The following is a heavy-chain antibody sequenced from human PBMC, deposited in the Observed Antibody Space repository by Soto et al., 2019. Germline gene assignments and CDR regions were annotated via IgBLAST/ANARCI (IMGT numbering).Heavy chain of an antibody. CDR3: AREKQWLFPDPYYYYYGMDV. J-gene: IGHJ6*02. Sequence: ASVKVSCKASGYTFTGYYMHWVRQAPGQGPEWMGWINPNSGGTNYAQKFQGWVTMTRDTSISTAYMELSRLRSDDTAVYYCAREKQWLFPDPYYYYYGMDVWGQGSTVIVSS. V-gene: IGHV1-2*04. CDR1: GYTFTGYY. CDR2: INPNSGGT. D-gene: IGHD6-19*01.